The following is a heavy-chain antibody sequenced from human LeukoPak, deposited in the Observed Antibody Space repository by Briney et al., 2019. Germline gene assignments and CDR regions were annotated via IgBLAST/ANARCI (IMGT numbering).Heavy chain of an antibody. CDR1: GGSFSSDY. J-gene: IGHJ4*02. V-gene: IGHV4-59*01. CDR2: IFHSGTT. Sequence: SETLSLTCTMSGGSFSSDYWNWIRQPPGKGLEWIGYIFHSGTTNYNPSLKSRVTISVDTSNNQFSLKLSSVTAADTAVYHCARGFGVVSLDYWGQGTLVTVSS. CDR3: ARGFGVVSLDY. D-gene: IGHD3-3*01.